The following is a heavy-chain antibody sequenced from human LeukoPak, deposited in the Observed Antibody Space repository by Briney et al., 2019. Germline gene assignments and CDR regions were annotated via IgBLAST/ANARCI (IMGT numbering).Heavy chain of an antibody. D-gene: IGHD5-24*01. CDR1: GFTFSSYA. V-gene: IGHV3-30-3*01. Sequence: GRSLRLSCAASGFTFSSYAMHWVRQAPGKGLEWVAVISYDGSNKYYADSVKGRFTISRDNSKNTLYLQMNSLRAEDTAVYYCARGWAYWGQGTLVTVSS. CDR2: ISYDGSNK. J-gene: IGHJ4*02. CDR3: ARGWAY.